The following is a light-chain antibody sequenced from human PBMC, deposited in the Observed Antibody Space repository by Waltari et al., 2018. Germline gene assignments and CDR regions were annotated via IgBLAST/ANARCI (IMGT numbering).Light chain of an antibody. Sequence: DIQMTQSPSTLSASVGDKVTITCRAKESISIWLAWYQHKPGTAPKLLIYRASTLERGVPSRFSGAGSGTEFTLTISSLQPDDFATYYCQQYDSESYTFGQETKLEIK. CDR1: ESISIW. V-gene: IGKV1-5*03. CDR2: RAS. J-gene: IGKJ2*01. CDR3: QQYDSESYT.